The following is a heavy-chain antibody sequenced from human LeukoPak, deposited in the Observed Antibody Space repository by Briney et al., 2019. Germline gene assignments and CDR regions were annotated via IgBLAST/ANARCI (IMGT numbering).Heavy chain of an antibody. Sequence: GGSLRLSCAASGFTFSTYAMTWVRQAPGKGLESVSLISATGSTTYYAESVKGRFTISRDNSKNTMYMQMNSLRAEDTAVYYCARAGGGPTTLYWYFDIWGRGTLVTVSS. CDR3: ARAGGGPTTLYWYFDI. CDR1: GFTFSTYA. V-gene: IGHV3-23*01. J-gene: IGHJ2*01. D-gene: IGHD1-7*01. CDR2: ISATGSTT.